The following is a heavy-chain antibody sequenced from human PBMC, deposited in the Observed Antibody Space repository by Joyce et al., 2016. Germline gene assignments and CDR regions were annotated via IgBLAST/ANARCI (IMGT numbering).Heavy chain of an antibody. CDR2: IYWDEHK. V-gene: IGHV2-5*02. J-gene: IGHJ3*02. D-gene: IGHD3-3*01. CDR3: AHRRDYEFWSGYPVDENDVFDI. Sequence: QITLKESGPTLVKPTQTLTLTCTFSGFSLSTSGVGVGWLRQPPGKALEWLALIYWDEHKRNSPSLKTRLTITKDTSNNQVVLTMTNMDPVDTATNYCAHRRDYEFWSGYPVDENDVFDIWGQGTMVIVSS. CDR1: GFSLSTSGVG.